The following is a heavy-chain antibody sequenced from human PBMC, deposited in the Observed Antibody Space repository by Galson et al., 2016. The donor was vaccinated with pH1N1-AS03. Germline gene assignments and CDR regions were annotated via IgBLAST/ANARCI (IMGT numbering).Heavy chain of an antibody. CDR1: GYTFSTYG. V-gene: IGHV1-18*04. CDR3: ARDRGFRPDTFDI. Sequence: SVKVSCKASGYTFSTYGVSWVRQAPGQGLEWMGWISGYDDDTNYAQNVAGRVNMTTDKSTSTVYMELRSLRSDDTAVYYCARDRGFRPDTFDIWGQGTRVTVSS. D-gene: IGHD2-15*01. CDR2: ISGYDDDT. J-gene: IGHJ3*02.